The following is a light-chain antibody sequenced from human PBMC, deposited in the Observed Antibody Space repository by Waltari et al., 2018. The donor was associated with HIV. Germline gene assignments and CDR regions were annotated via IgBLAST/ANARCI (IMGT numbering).Light chain of an antibody. CDR3: NSFTNSGTLE. V-gene: IGLV2-14*01. J-gene: IGLJ3*02. CDR1: SSNIGTSKF. Sequence: QSALTQPASVSGSPGQSITIPCTGASSNIGTSKFVSWYLQRPGKAPQIIIYEVTNRPSGVSDRFSGSKSGNTASLTISRLQPEDEAVYFCNSFTNSGTLEFGGGTKLTVL. CDR2: EVT.